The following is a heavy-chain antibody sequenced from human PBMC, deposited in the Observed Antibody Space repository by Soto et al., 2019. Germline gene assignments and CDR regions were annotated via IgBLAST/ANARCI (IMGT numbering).Heavy chain of an antibody. D-gene: IGHD6-13*01. CDR1: GGSISSSSYY. V-gene: IGHV4-39*01. Sequence: QLQLQESGPGLVKPSETLSLTCTVSGGSISSSSYYWGWIRQPPGKGLEWIGSIYYSGSTYYNPSLKSRVTISVDTSKNQCSLKLSSVTAADTAVYYCARQLYSSSWYGSWEDDYWGQGTLVTVSS. CDR2: IYYSGST. CDR3: ARQLYSSSWYGSWEDDY. J-gene: IGHJ4*02.